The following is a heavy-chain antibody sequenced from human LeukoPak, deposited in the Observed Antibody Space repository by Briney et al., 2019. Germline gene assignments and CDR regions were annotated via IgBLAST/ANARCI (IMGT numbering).Heavy chain of an antibody. CDR2: IRYDGSNK. D-gene: IGHD3-22*01. CDR3: AKYDSSGYYLYYFDY. CDR1: GFTFSSYG. J-gene: IGHJ4*02. Sequence: GGSLRLSCAASGFTFSSYGMHWVRQAPGKGLEWVAFIRYDGSNKYYADSVKGRFTIYRDNSKNTLYLQMNSLRAEDTAVYYCAKYDSSGYYLYYFDYWGQGTLVTVSS. V-gene: IGHV3-30*02.